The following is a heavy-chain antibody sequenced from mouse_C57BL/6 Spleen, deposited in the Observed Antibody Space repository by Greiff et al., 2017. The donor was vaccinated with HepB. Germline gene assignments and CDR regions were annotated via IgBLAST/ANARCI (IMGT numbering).Heavy chain of an antibody. J-gene: IGHJ4*01. CDR1: GYTFTSYG. CDR2: IYPRSGNT. CDR3: ARENSNYVGGYYAMDY. V-gene: IGHV1-81*01. D-gene: IGHD2-5*01. Sequence: QVQLKESGAELARPGASVKLSCKASGYTFTSYGISWVKQRTGQGLEWIGEIYPRSGNTYYNEKFKGKATLTADKSSSTAYMELRSLTSEDSAVYFCARENSNYVGGYYAMDYWGQGTSVTVSS.